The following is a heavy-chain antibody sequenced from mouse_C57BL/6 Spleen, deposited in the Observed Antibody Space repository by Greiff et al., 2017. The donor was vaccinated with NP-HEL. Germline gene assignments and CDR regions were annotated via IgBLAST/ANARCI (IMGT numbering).Heavy chain of an antibody. CDR2: IYWDDDK. V-gene: IGHV8-12*01. D-gene: IGHD2-4*01. CDR1: GFSLSTSGMG. CDR3: ARRTGDYDYPYAMDY. Sequence: QVTLKVCGPGILQSSQTLSLTCSFSGFSLSTSGMGVSWIRQPSGKGLEWLAHIYWDDDKRYNPSLKSRLTISKDTSRNQVFLKITSVDTADTATYYCARRTGDYDYPYAMDYWGQGTSVTVSS. J-gene: IGHJ4*01.